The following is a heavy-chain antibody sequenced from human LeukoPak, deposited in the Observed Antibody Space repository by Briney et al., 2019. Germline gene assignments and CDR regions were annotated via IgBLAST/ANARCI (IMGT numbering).Heavy chain of an antibody. V-gene: IGHV4-39*07. CDR2: IYYSGST. Sequence: SETLSLTCTVSGGSISSSSYYWGWIRQPPGKGLEWIGSIYYSGSTNYNPSLKSRVTISVDTSKNQFSLKLSSVTAADTAVYYCARGDYYDSSGYYDYFDYWGQGTLVTVSS. J-gene: IGHJ4*02. D-gene: IGHD3-22*01. CDR1: GGSISSSSYY. CDR3: ARGDYYDSSGYYDYFDY.